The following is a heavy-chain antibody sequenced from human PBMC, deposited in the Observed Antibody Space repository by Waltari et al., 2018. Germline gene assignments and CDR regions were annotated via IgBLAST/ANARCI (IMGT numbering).Heavy chain of an antibody. D-gene: IGHD6-19*01. Sequence: QVQLQESGPGLVNPSQTLSLTCTVSGGSISSGMYYWSWFRQPAGTGLEWIGYIYTSGSTNYNPSLKSRVTISVDTSKNQFSLKLSSVTAADTAVYYCARSKSSGWTYYYYYYGMDVWGQGTTVTVSS. J-gene: IGHJ6*02. CDR1: GGSISSGMYY. V-gene: IGHV4-61*09. CDR3: ARSKSSGWTYYYYYYGMDV. CDR2: IYTSGST.